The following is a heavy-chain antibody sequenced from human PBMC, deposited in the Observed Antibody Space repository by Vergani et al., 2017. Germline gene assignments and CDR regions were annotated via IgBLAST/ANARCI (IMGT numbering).Heavy chain of an antibody. V-gene: IGHV4-59*01. CDR3: AAARETYYYGSGSPYYYGMDV. CDR2: IYYSGST. J-gene: IGHJ6*02. Sequence: QVQLQESGPGLVKPSETLSLTCTVSGGSISSYYWSWIRQPPGKGLEWIGYIYYSGSTNYNPSLKSRVTISVDTSKKQFSLKLSSVTAADTAVYYCAAARETYYYGSGSPYYYGMDVWGQGTTVTVSS. D-gene: IGHD3-10*01. CDR1: GGSISSYY.